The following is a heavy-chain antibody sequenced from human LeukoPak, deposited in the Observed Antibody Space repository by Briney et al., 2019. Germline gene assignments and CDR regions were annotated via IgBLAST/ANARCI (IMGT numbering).Heavy chain of an antibody. D-gene: IGHD1-1*01. Sequence: GRSLRLSCAASGFTFSSYAMHWVRQAPGKGLEWVAVISYDGSNKYYADSVKGRFTISRDNSKNTLYLQMNSLRAEDTAVYYCARASGTFDYWGQGTLVTVSS. CDR2: ISYDGSNK. CDR3: ARASGTFDY. V-gene: IGHV3-30*04. J-gene: IGHJ4*02. CDR1: GFTFSSYA.